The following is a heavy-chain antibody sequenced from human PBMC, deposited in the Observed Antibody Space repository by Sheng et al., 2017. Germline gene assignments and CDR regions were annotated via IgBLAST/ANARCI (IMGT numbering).Heavy chain of an antibody. Sequence: EVQLVESGGGLVQPGGSLRLSCAASGFTVSSNYMSWVRQAPGKGLEWVSVIYSGGSTYYADSVKGRFTISRDNSKNTLYLQMNSLRAEDTAVYYCARDYMGIPGYGEHFDYWGQGTLVTVSS. CDR2: IYSGGST. V-gene: IGHV3-66*01. CDR1: GFTVSSNY. CDR3: ARDYMGIPGYGEHFDY. D-gene: IGHD4-17*01. J-gene: IGHJ4*02.